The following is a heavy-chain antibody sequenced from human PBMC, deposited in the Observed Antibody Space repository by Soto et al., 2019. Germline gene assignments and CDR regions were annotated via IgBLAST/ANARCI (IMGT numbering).Heavy chain of an antibody. CDR2: IIPIFGTA. J-gene: IGHJ6*02. CDR3: ARVTARITFGGVIDWASSYYYGMDV. V-gene: IGHV1-69*13. D-gene: IGHD3-16*02. Sequence: SVKVSCKASGGTFSSYAISWVRQAPGQGLEWMGGIIPIFGTANYAQKFQGRVTITADESTSTAYMELSSLRSEDTAVYYCARVTARITFGGVIDWASSYYYGMDVWGQGTTVTVSS. CDR1: GGTFSSYA.